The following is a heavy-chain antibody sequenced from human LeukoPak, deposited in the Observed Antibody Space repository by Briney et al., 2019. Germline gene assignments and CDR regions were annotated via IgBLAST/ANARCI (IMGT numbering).Heavy chain of an antibody. CDR1: GYSISSGYY. J-gene: IGHJ4*02. V-gene: IGHV4-38-2*02. Sequence: SETLSLTXTVSGYSISSGYYWGWIRQPPGKGLEWSGRIYQSGSTYYNPSLESRLPISVDTSTNHFSLKLSSVPAADTAVYYCARDNDFWSGYYGRDYWGQGTLVTVSS. CDR3: ARDNDFWSGYYGRDY. CDR2: IYQSGST. D-gene: IGHD3-3*01.